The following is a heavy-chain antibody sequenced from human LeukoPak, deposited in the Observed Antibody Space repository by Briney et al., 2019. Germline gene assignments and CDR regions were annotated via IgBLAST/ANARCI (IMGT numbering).Heavy chain of an antibody. D-gene: IGHD5-18*01. CDR3: AKDNGYSYGIDY. CDR1: GFTFDDYG. V-gene: IGHV3-30*18. CDR2: ISYDGSNK. J-gene: IGHJ4*02. Sequence: GGSLRLSCAASGFTFDDYGMSWVRQAPGKGLEWVALISYDGSNKYYADSVKGRFTISRDNSKNTLYLQMNSLRAEDTAVYYCAKDNGYSYGIDYWGQGTLVTVSS.